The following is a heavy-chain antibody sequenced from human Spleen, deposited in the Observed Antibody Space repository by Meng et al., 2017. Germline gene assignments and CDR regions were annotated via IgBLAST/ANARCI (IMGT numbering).Heavy chain of an antibody. CDR1: GFTFSNYW. J-gene: IGHJ4*02. CDR3: VRDHDYYGTSCIGSY. Sequence: GESLKISCAASGFTFSNYWMHWVRQAPGRGLVWVSHINSDGSRISYADSVKGRFTISRDNAKNTLYLQMNSLRAEDTAVYYCVRDHDYYGTSCIGSYWGQGALVTVSS. D-gene: IGHD3-10*01. CDR2: INSDGSRI. V-gene: IGHV3-74*01.